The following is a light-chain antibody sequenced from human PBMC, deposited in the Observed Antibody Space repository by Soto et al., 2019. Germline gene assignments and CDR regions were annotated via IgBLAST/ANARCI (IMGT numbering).Light chain of an antibody. CDR3: SSYTSSSTLV. V-gene: IGLV2-14*01. CDR2: EVS. Sequence: QSALTQPASVSGSPRQSITISCTGSSSDVGGYNYVSWYQQHPGKAPKLMIYEVSNRPSGISNRFSGSKSGNTASLTLSGLQAEDEADYYCSSYTSSSTLVFGGGTKLTVL. CDR1: SSDVGGYNY. J-gene: IGLJ2*01.